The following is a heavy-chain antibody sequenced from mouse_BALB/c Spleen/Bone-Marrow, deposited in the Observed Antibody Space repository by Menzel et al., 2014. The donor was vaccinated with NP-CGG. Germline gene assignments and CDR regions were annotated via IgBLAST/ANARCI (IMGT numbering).Heavy chain of an antibody. D-gene: IGHD3-3*01. V-gene: IGHV1-18*01. Sequence: VQLQQSGPELVKPGASVKISCKTSGYTFTDYTMHWVKQSHGKSLEWIGSINPNNGGTTYNQKFRGKATLTVDKSSTTAYMELRSLTSEDSAVYYCARWTRGDYFDYWVQGTTLTVSS. CDR2: INPNNGGT. CDR3: ARWTRGDYFDY. J-gene: IGHJ2*01. CDR1: GYTFTDYT.